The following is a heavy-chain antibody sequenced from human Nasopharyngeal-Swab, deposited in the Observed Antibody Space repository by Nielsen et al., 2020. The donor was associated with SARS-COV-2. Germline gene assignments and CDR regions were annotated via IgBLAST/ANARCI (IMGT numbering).Heavy chain of an antibody. CDR3: AKGDDILTGYYTEYD. D-gene: IGHD3-9*01. V-gene: IGHV3-23*01. CDR2: ISGSGGST. CDR1: GFTFSSYA. J-gene: IGHJ4*02. Sequence: GESLKISCAASGFTFSSYAMSWVRQAPGKGLEWVSAISGSGGSTYYADSVKGRFTISRDNSKNTLYLQMNSLRAEDTAVYYCAKGDDILTGYYTEYDWCQGTLVTVSS.